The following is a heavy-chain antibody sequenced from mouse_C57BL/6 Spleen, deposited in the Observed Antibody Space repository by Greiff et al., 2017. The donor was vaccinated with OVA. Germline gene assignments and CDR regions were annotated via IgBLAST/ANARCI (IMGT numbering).Heavy chain of an antibody. CDR2: IYPGNSDT. J-gene: IGHJ3*01. V-gene: IGHV1-5*01. Sequence: VQLQQSGTVLARPGASVKMSCKTSGYTFTSYWMHWVKQRPGQGLEWIGAIYPGNSDTSYNQKFKGKAKLTAVTSASTAYMELSSLTNEDSAVYYCTVYGSSPAWFAYWGQGTLVTVSA. D-gene: IGHD1-1*01. CDR3: TVYGSSPAWFAY. CDR1: GYTFTSYW.